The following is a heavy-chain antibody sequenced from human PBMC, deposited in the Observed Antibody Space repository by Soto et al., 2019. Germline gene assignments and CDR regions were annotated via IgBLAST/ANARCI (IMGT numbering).Heavy chain of an antibody. V-gene: IGHV3-11*01. Sequence: QVQLVESGGGLVKPGGSLRLSCAASGFTFSDYYMSWIRQAPGKGLDWVSYISSSGSTIYYADTVKGRFTVSRDNAKNSLYLPMNSLRAEDTAMYYCARDRMYSSSWYSYWGQGTLVTVSS. CDR3: ARDRMYSSSWYSY. CDR2: ISSSGSTI. D-gene: IGHD6-13*01. CDR1: GFTFSDYY. J-gene: IGHJ4*02.